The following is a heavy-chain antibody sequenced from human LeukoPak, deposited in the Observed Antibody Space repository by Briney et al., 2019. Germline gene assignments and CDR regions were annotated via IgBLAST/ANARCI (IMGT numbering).Heavy chain of an antibody. CDR2: IYYSGST. D-gene: IGHD1-26*01. CDR3: ARGSGSYSVPFDY. J-gene: IGHJ4*02. CDR1: GGSISSSRDY. V-gene: IGHV4-39*01. Sequence: SETLSLTCIVSGGSISSSRDYWAWIRQPPGKGLEWIANIYYSGSTYYSPSLKSRVIISVDTSKNQFSLKLSSVTAADTAVYYCARGSGSYSVPFDYWGQGTLVTVSS.